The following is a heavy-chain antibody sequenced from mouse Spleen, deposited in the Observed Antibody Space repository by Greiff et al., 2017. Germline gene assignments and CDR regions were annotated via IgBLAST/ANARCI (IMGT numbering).Heavy chain of an antibody. D-gene: IGHD2-4*01. V-gene: IGHV5-12-1*01. J-gene: IGHJ2*01. Sequence: EVQVVESGGGLVKLGGSLKLSCAASGFTFSSYYMSWVRQTPEKRLEWVATISSGGGSTYYPDSVKGRFTISRDNAKNTLYLQMSSLNSEDTAVYYCARYYDYDVFDYWGQGTTPTVSS. CDR1: GFTFSSYY. CDR2: ISSGGGST. CDR3: ARYYDYDVFDY.